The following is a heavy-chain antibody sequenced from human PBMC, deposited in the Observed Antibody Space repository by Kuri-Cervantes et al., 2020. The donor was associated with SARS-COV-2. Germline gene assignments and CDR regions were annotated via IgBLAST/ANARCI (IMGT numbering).Heavy chain of an antibody. V-gene: IGHV4-34*01. Sequence: SETLSLTCAVYGGSFSGYYWSWIRQSPGKGLEWIGEINHSGSTNYNPSLKSRVTISVDTSKNQFSLKLSSVTAADTAVYYCARGMELYIPRAFDIWGQGTTVTVSS. CDR3: ARGMELYIPRAFDI. J-gene: IGHJ3*02. CDR1: GGSFSGYY. D-gene: IGHD1-7*01. CDR2: INHSGST.